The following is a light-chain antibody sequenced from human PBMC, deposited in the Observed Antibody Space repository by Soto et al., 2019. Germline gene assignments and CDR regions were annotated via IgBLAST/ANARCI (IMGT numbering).Light chain of an antibody. CDR3: QSYDTSLRDYV. CDR1: SSNIGGGYD. CDR2: GNS. V-gene: IGLV1-40*01. J-gene: IGLJ1*01. Sequence: QSVLTQPPSVSGAPGQRVTISCTGSSSNIGGGYDVHWYQQVPGTAPKLLIYGNSNRPSGVPDRFSGSKSGTSASLAITGLQAEDEADYYCQSYDTSLRDYVFGTGTKLTVL.